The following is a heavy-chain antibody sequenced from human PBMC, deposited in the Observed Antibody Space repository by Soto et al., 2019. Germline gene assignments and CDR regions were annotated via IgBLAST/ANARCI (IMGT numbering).Heavy chain of an antibody. D-gene: IGHD2-15*01. J-gene: IGHJ6*03. Sequence: ASVKVSCKASGYTFTSYYMHWVRQAPGQGLEWMGIINPSGGSTSYAQKFQGRVTMTRDTSTSTDYMELSSLISEDTAVYYCASSGAATPFGYYYYYMDVWGKGTTVTVSS. V-gene: IGHV1-46*01. CDR1: GYTFTSYY. CDR3: ASSGAATPFGYYYYYMDV. CDR2: INPSGGST.